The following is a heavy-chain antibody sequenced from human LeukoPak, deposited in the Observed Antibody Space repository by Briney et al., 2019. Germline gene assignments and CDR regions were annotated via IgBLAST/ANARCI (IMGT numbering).Heavy chain of an antibody. D-gene: IGHD4/OR15-4a*01. CDR3: AKSGLSRFDY. J-gene: IGHJ4*02. CDR1: GFTFSSYA. Sequence: GGSLRLSCAASGFTFSSYAMSWVRQSPGKGLEWVSAFSGSGGSTYYADSVKGRFTISRDNSKNTLYLQMNSLRAEDTAVYYCAKSGLSRFDYWGLGTLVTVSS. CDR2: FSGSGGST. V-gene: IGHV3-23*01.